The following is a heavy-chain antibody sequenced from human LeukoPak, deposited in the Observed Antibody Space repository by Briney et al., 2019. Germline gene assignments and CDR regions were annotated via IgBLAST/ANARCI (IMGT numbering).Heavy chain of an antibody. CDR1: GFTFSSYA. CDR2: ISGSGGST. CDR3: AKNGRGYSSDYFDY. Sequence: GGSLRLSCAASGFTFSSYAMSWVRQAPGKGLEWVSAISGSGGSTYYADSVKGRFTISRDNSKNTPYLQMNTLRAGDTAVYSCAKNGRGYSSDYFDYWGQGTLVTVSS. J-gene: IGHJ4*02. V-gene: IGHV3-23*01. D-gene: IGHD5-18*01.